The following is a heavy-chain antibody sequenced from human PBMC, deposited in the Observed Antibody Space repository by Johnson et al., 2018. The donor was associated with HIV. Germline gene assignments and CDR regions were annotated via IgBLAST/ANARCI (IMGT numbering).Heavy chain of an antibody. D-gene: IGHD3-16*01. V-gene: IGHV3-20*04. CDR3: ARGGKRVMAAFDI. CDR1: GFIFDDYG. CDR2: ISWNSGSI. Sequence: VESGGGVVRPGGSLRLSCAASGFIFDDYGMSWVRQAPGKGLEWVSGISWNSGSIGYADSVKGRFTISRDNAKNSLYLQMNSLRAEDTAVYYCARGGKRVMAAFDIWGQGKMVTVSS. J-gene: IGHJ3*02.